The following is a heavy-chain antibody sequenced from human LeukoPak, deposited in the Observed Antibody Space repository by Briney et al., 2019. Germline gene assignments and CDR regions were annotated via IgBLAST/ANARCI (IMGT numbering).Heavy chain of an antibody. V-gene: IGHV4-61*02. CDR1: GGSISSSNYY. D-gene: IGHD4-11*01. J-gene: IGHJ6*03. CDR3: AREGTVTTLKTRSYYYYYMDV. CDR2: IYTSGTT. Sequence: SETLSLTCTVSGGSISSSNYYWSWIRQPAGKGLEWIGRIYTSGTTNYNPSLMSRVTISVDTSKNQFSLKLSSVTAADTAVYYCAREGTVTTLKTRSYYYYYMDVWGKGTTVTVSS.